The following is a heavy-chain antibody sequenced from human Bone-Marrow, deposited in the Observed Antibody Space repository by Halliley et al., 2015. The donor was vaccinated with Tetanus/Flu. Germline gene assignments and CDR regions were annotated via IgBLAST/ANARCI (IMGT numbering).Heavy chain of an antibody. CDR3: AKDSKGAAAGTPFDY. CDR2: ISWNSAYI. D-gene: IGHD6-13*01. Sequence: CAVSGFTFDDYAVHWVRQAPGKGLEWVSGISWNSAYIAYADSVKSRFTISRDNAKNSLYLQMNSLRAEDTALYYCAKDSKGAAAGTPFDYWGQGTLVTVSS. V-gene: IGHV3-9*01. J-gene: IGHJ4*02. CDR1: GFTFDDYA.